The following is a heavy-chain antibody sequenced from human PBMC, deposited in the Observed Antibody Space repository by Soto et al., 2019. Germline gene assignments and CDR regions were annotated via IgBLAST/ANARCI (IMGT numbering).Heavy chain of an antibody. Sequence: EVQLVESGGDLVKPGGSLRLSCAASGFTFSDAWLHWVRQAPGKGLEWVGRIKNSYEGGTADYAAPMEDRFTISRDDSKTTLHLPTNSLKTEDTAVYYCTADHDGSESYFLTAYVWGPGTTVTVSS. CDR3: TADHDGSESYFLTAYV. J-gene: IGHJ6*02. V-gene: IGHV3-15*07. CDR2: IKNSYEGGTA. CDR1: GFTFSDAW. D-gene: IGHD3-10*01.